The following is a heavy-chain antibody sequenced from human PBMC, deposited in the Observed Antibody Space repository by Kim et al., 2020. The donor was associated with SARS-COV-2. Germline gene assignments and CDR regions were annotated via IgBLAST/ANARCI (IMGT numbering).Heavy chain of an antibody. CDR2: IDPSDSYT. CDR3: ARCPPVAGNPYYYYGMDV. V-gene: IGHV5-10-1*01. D-gene: IGHD6-19*01. Sequence: GESLKISCKGSGYSFTSYWISWVRQMPGKGLEWMGRIDPSDSYTNYSPSFQGHVTISADKSISTAYLQWSSLKASDTAMYYCARCPPVAGNPYYYYGMDVWGQGTTVTVSS. CDR1: GYSFTSYW. J-gene: IGHJ6*02.